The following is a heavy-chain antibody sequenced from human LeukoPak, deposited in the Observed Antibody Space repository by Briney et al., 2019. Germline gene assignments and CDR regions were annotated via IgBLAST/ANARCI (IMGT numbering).Heavy chain of an antibody. D-gene: IGHD2-2*01. Sequence: SVKVSCKASGGTFSSCAISWLRHAPGEGLEWMGGIIPIFGTANYAQKFQDRVTITADESTSTAYMELSSLRSEDTAVYYCARDPRPSCPPDYYYCYGMDVWGQGTTVTVSS. CDR1: GGTFSSCA. CDR3: ARDPRPSCPPDYYYCYGMDV. J-gene: IGHJ6*02. V-gene: IGHV1-69*13. CDR2: IIPIFGTA.